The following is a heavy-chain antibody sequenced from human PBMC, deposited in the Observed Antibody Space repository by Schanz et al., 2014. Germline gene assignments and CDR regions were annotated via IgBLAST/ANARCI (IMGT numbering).Heavy chain of an antibody. V-gene: IGHV1-18*01. D-gene: IGHD6-19*01. J-gene: IGHJ4*02. Sequence: QVQLVQSGAEVKKPGASVKVSCKASGYTFTSYGINWVRQAPGQGLEWMGWISAYNGNTNYAQKLQGRVTMTTDTATSTAYMERRSLRSDDTAVYYGARGGYSSGWYDRDIAHFDYWGQGTLVTVSS. CDR2: ISAYNGNT. CDR1: GYTFTSYG. CDR3: ARGGYSSGWYDRDIAHFDY.